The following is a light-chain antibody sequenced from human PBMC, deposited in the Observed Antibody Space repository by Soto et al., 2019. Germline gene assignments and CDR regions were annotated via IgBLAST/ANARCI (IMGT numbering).Light chain of an antibody. V-gene: IGKV3-20*01. Sequence: ETVLTQSPVTLSLSPGERATLSCRASQSVSSSYLAWYQQKPGQAPRLLIYGASNRATGIPDRFSGSGSGTDFTLTITRLEPEDFAVYYCQYYGGSPRTFGQGTKVDIK. CDR2: GAS. CDR1: QSVSSSY. CDR3: QYYGGSPRT. J-gene: IGKJ1*01.